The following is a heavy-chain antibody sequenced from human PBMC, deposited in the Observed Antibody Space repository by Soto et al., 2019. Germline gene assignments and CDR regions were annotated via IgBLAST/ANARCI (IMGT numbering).Heavy chain of an antibody. CDR3: AKDQLRGAAAGSPRLDP. V-gene: IGHV3-23*01. CDR1: GFTFSSYA. Sequence: GGSLRLSCAASGFTFSSYAMRWVRQAPGKVLELVSAISGSGGSTYYADSVKGRFTISRDNSKNTLYLQMNSLRAEDTAVYYCAKDQLRGAAAGSPRLDPWGQGTLVTVSS. CDR2: ISGSGGST. D-gene: IGHD6-13*01. J-gene: IGHJ5*02.